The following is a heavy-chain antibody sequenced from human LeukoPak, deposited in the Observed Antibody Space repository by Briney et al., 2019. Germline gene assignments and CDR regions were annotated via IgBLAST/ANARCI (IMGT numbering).Heavy chain of an antibody. CDR3: ANAHDFWSGYCDY. CDR2: IRYDGSNK. CDR1: GFTFSSYG. D-gene: IGHD3-3*01. V-gene: IGHV3-30*02. J-gene: IGHJ4*02. Sequence: GGSLRLSCAASGFTFSSYGMHWVRQAPGKGLEWVPFIRYDGSNKYYADSVKGRFTISRDNSKNTLYLQMNSLRAEDTAVYYCANAHDFWSGYCDYWGQGTLVTVSS.